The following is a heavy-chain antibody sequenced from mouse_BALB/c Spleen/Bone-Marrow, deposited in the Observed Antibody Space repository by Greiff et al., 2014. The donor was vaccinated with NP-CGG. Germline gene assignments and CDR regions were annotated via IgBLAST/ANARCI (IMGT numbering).Heavy chain of an antibody. D-gene: IGHD4-1*01. CDR2: IYPGDGDT. CDR3: ARGRDWDAWFAY. Sequence: QVQLQQPGPELVKPGASVKISCKASGYAFSSSWMNWVKQGPGQGLEWIGRIYPGDGDTNYNGKFKGKATLTADKSSSTAYMQLSSLTSVDSAVYFCARGRDWDAWFAYWGQGTLVTVSA. CDR1: GYAFSSSW. V-gene: IGHV1-82*01. J-gene: IGHJ3*01.